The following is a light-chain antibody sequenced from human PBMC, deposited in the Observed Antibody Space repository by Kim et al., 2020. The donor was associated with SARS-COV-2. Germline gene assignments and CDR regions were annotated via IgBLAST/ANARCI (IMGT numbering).Light chain of an antibody. Sequence: ASVGDRVTIACRASQGIRNDLGWYQQKPVTAPKLLIYAASSLQSGVPSRFSGSGSGTDFTLTISSLQPEDFATYYCLQDYNYPWTFGQGTKVEIK. J-gene: IGKJ1*01. V-gene: IGKV1-6*01. CDR2: AAS. CDR3: LQDYNYPWT. CDR1: QGIRND.